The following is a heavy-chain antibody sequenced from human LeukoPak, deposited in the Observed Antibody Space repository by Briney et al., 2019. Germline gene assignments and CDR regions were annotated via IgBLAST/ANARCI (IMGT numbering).Heavy chain of an antibody. CDR3: ARDRRGIAAAGTRGLWFDP. Sequence: SETLSLTCTVSGGSISSYYWSWIRQPPGKGLEWIAYISDIGSINYNPSLKSRVTISLDTSKNQFSLQLNSVTPEDTAVYYCARDRRGIAAAGTRGLWFDPWGQGTLVTVSS. CDR2: ISDIGSI. V-gene: IGHV4-59*12. J-gene: IGHJ5*02. D-gene: IGHD6-13*01. CDR1: GGSISSYY.